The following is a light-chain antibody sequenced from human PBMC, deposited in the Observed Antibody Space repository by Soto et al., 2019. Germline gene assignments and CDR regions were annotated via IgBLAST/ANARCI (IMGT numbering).Light chain of an antibody. Sequence: DIQMTQSPSSLSASVGDRVTITCRASQSIDRWVAWYQQRPGKADKILSDHASSLETGVPSRCSAIGSGTECTLTISSLQPDEFATYYCQQYDNYLWTFGQGTKVDIK. V-gene: IGKV1-5*01. J-gene: IGKJ1*01. CDR2: HAS. CDR3: QQYDNYLWT. CDR1: QSIDRW.